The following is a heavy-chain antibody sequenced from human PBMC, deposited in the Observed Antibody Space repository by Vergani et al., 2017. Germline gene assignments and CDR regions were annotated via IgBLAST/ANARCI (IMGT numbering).Heavy chain of an antibody. V-gene: IGHV3-33*06. CDR3: AKESMYQLLYEGGIDY. D-gene: IGHD2-2*02. CDR1: GFTFSSYG. CDR2: IWYDGSNK. J-gene: IGHJ4*02. Sequence: QVQLVESGGGVVQPGRSLRLSCAASGFTFSSYGMHWVRPAPGKGLAWVAVIWYDGSNKYYADAVKGRFTISIDNSKCTLYLQMNIQRAEDTALYYCAKESMYQLLYEGGIDYWGQGTLVTVSS.